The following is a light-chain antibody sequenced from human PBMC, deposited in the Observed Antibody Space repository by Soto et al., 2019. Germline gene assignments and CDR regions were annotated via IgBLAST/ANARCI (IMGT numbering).Light chain of an antibody. CDR2: GAS. Sequence: DIVLTPSPFTLSLAPGERAPLSCRASQSVISTYLAWYQQKPGQAPRLLIYGASSRATGIPDRFSGSGSGTDFTLTISRLEPEDFAVYYCQQYGSSPITFGQGTRLEIK. J-gene: IGKJ5*01. CDR3: QQYGSSPIT. CDR1: QSVISTY. V-gene: IGKV3-20*01.